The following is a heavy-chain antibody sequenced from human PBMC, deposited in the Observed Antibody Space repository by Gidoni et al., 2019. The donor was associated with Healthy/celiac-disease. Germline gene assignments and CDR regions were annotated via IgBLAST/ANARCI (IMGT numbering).Heavy chain of an antibody. V-gene: IGHV3-48*02. J-gene: IGHJ3*02. CDR3: ARDPSGYSYGLDAFDI. CDR2: ISSSSSTI. Sequence: EVQLVESGGGLVQPGGSLRLSCAASGFTFSSYSMNWVRQAPGKGLEWVSYISSSSSTIYYADSVKGRFTISRDNAKNSLYLQMNSLRDEDTAVYYCARDPSGYSYGLDAFDIWGQGTMVTVSS. CDR1: GFTFSSYS. D-gene: IGHD5-18*01.